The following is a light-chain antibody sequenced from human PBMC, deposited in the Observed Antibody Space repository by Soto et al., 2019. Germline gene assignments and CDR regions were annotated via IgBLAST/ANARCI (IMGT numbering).Light chain of an antibody. V-gene: IGLV2-8*01. CDR3: ASYAGNNTYV. J-gene: IGLJ1*01. CDR1: SSDVGGYDF. CDR2: EVT. Sequence: QSALTQPPSASGSPGQSVTISCTGTSSDVGGYDFVSWYQQHPGRAPKLMIYEVTKRPSGVPDRFSGSKSGNTASLTVSGLQAEDEADYYCASYAGNNTYVFGTGTKLTVL.